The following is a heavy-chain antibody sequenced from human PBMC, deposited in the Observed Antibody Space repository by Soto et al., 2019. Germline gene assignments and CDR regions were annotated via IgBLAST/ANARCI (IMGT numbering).Heavy chain of an antibody. CDR2: ISGSGGST. CDR1: GFTFSSYA. J-gene: IGHJ4*02. Sequence: GGSLRLSCAASGFTFSSYAMSWVRQAPGKGLEWVSAISGSGGSTYYADSAKGRLTISRDNSKNTLYLQMNSLRAEDKAVYYCETYSGYSNYFDYWGQGTLVTVSS. CDR3: ETYSGYSNYFDY. V-gene: IGHV3-23*01. D-gene: IGHD3-22*01.